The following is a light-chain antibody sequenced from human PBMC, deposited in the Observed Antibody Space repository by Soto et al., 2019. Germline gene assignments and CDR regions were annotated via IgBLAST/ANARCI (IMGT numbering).Light chain of an antibody. J-gene: IGKJ2*01. CDR1: QSVSSN. Sequence: EIVMTQSLATLSVSPGERATLSCRASQSVSSNLAWYQQKPGQAPRLLIYGASTRATGIPARFSGSGSGTEFTLTISSLQSEDFAVYYCQQYNNWPPLFGQGTKLEI. V-gene: IGKV3-15*01. CDR3: QQYNNWPPL. CDR2: GAS.